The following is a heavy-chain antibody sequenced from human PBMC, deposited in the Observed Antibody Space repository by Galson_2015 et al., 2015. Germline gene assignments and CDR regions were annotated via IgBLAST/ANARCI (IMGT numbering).Heavy chain of an antibody. Sequence: SVKVSCKASGGTFSSYAISWVRQAPGQGLEWMGGIIPIFGTANYAQKFQGRVTITADESTSTAYMELSSLRSEDTAVYYCASPAHCSSTSCYRPGAFDIWGQGTMVTVPS. J-gene: IGHJ3*02. CDR2: IIPIFGTA. CDR1: GGTFSSYA. V-gene: IGHV1-69*13. D-gene: IGHD2-2*01. CDR3: ASPAHCSSTSCYRPGAFDI.